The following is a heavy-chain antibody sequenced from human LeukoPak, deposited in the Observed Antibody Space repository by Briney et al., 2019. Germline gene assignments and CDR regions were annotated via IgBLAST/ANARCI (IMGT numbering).Heavy chain of an antibody. J-gene: IGHJ6*03. CDR1: GFIFSSYA. CDR2: GGSGGST. Sequence: GGSLRLSCAASGFIFSSYAMSWVRQAPGKGLEWVSYGGSGGSTYYADSVKGRFTVSRDNSNSTLYLQMNSLTAEDTDVYYCAKMRGQYYHSYYMHPWGKGPTVTVSS. CDR3: AKMRGQYYHSYYMHP. V-gene: IGHV3-23*01.